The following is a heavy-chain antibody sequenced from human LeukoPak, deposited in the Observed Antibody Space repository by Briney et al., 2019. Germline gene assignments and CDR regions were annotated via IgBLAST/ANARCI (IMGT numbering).Heavy chain of an antibody. J-gene: IGHJ4*02. CDR3: ARPPSRGYSSSFEY. CDR1: GYSFPTYW. V-gene: IGHV5-51*01. Sequence: ESLKISRKGSGYSFPTYWIAWVRQMPGKGLEWMGIIYPDESNIRYRPSFQGQVTISADKSIRTAYLQWSSLKASDTAMYYCARPPSRGYSSSFEYWGQGTLVTVSS. D-gene: IGHD2-2*03. CDR2: IYPDESNI.